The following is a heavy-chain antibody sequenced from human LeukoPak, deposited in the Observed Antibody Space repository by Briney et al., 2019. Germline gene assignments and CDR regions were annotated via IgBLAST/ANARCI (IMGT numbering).Heavy chain of an antibody. V-gene: IGHV1-2*02. CDR3: ARAYEYGWFDP. D-gene: IGHD4/OR15-4a*01. CDR2: INPKTGDK. CDR1: GYSFTGHY. J-gene: IGHJ5*02. Sequence: GASVKVSCKASGYSFTGHYLQWVRQAPGQGLEWMGWINPKTGDKTYAQKFQGRVTMTWDTSITTAYMELSSLRSDDTPVYYCARAYEYGWFDPWGQGTQVTVSS.